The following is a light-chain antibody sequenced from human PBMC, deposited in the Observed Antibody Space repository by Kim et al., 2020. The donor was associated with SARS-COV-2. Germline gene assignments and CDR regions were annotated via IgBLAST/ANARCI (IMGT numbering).Light chain of an antibody. J-gene: IGKJ4*01. Sequence: DIQMTQSPSSLSASVGDRVTITCRASQCISNYLAWYQQKPGKVPKLLIYAASALQSGVPSRFSGSGSGTDFTLTISSLQPEDVATYYCQKYNSDPLTFGGGTKVDIK. CDR1: QCISNY. CDR2: AAS. V-gene: IGKV1-27*01. CDR3: QKYNSDPLT.